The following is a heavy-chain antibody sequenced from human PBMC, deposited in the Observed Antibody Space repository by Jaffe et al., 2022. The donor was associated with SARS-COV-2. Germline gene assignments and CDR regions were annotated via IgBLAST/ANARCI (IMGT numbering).Heavy chain of an antibody. CDR3: ARDWNYDSSGSYYYYYGMDV. V-gene: IGHV3-53*01. CDR2: IYSGGST. D-gene: IGHD3-22*01. CDR1: GFTVSSNY. J-gene: IGHJ6*02. Sequence: EVQLVESGGGLIQPGGSLRLSCAASGFTVSSNYMSWVRQAPGKGLEWVSVIYSGGSTYYADSVKGRFTISRDNSKNTLYLQMNSLRAEDTAVYYCARDWNYDSSGSYYYYYGMDVWGQGTTVTVSS.